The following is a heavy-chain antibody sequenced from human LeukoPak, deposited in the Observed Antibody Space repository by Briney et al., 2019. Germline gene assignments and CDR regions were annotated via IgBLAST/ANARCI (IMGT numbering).Heavy chain of an antibody. CDR1: GYTFTGYY. J-gene: IGHJ4*02. V-gene: IGHV1-18*04. CDR3: ARVHRGDYAKNCDY. CDR2: ISGYNGNT. Sequence: ASVKVSCKASGYTFTGYYMHWVRQAPGQGPEWMGWISGYNGNTNYAQKFQGRVTMTTDTSTSTAYVELRSLRSDDTAVYYCARVHRGDYAKNCDYWGQGTLVTVSS. D-gene: IGHD4-17*01.